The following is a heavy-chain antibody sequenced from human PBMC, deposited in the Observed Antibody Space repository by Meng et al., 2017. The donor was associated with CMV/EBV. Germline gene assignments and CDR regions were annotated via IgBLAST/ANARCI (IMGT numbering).Heavy chain of an antibody. CDR3: ARAHTDYYYGMDV. Sequence: SGPTLVKPTHTLTLTCTFSGFSLSTRGMRVSWIRQPPGKALEWLARIDWDDDKFYSTSLKTKPTISKDTSKNQVVLTMTNMDQVDTATYYCARAHTDYYYGMDVWGQGTTVTVSS. D-gene: IGHD4-17*01. V-gene: IGHV2-70D*14. CDR2: IDWDDDK. J-gene: IGHJ6*02. CDR1: GFSLSTRGMR.